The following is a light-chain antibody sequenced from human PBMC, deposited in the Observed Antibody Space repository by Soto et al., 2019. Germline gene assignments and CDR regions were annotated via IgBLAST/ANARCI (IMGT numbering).Light chain of an antibody. CDR1: SSNMAKNL. CDR3: GVWADRLNTVV. V-gene: IGLV1-51*01. J-gene: IGLJ2*01. Sequence: QSVLTQPPSVSAAPGQKVTISCSGRSSNMAKNLVSWYQQLTGAAPKLLIYDTDRRPSEIPDRFSASKSGPSATLAITGLQTGDEADYCCGVWADRLNTVVFGGGTKLT. CDR2: DTD.